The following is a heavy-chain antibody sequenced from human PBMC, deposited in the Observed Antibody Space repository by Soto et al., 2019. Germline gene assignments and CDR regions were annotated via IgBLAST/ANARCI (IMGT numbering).Heavy chain of an antibody. CDR1: GGSISSGGYY. Sequence: QVQLQESGPGLVKPSQTLSLTCTVSGGSISSGGYYWSWIRQHPGKGLEWIGYIYYSGSTYYNPSLKSRVTISVDTSKNQFSLKLSSVTAADTAVYYCARVSGMTTVTTYWYFDLWGRGTLVTVSS. D-gene: IGHD4-17*01. CDR3: ARVSGMTTVTTYWYFDL. V-gene: IGHV4-31*03. J-gene: IGHJ2*01. CDR2: IYYSGST.